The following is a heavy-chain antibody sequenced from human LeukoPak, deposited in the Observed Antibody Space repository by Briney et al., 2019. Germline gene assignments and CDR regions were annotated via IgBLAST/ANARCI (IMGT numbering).Heavy chain of an antibody. Sequence: GESLKISCKGFGYSFTSYWIGWVRQMPGKGLEWMGIIYPGDSDTRYSPSFQGQVTISADKSISTAYLQWSSLRASDTAMYYCARYYYDSSAKSWYFDYWGQGTLVTVSS. D-gene: IGHD3-22*01. CDR3: ARYYYDSSAKSWYFDY. V-gene: IGHV5-51*01. CDR2: IYPGDSDT. CDR1: GYSFTSYW. J-gene: IGHJ4*02.